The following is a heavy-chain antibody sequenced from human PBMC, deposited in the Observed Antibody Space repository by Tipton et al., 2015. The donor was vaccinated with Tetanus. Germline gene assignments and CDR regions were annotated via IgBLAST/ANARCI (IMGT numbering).Heavy chain of an antibody. Sequence: TLSLTCTVSGASINAGGYLWTWVRQHPGKGLEWIGNIYYTELTSYTPSLNSRVSISVDTSKNQFSLRLTSVTAADTAVYYCARGLPRGPFYFDYWGQGKQVSVSS. V-gene: IGHV4-31*03. CDR1: GASINAGGYL. CDR3: ARGLPRGPFYFDY. CDR2: IYYTELT. D-gene: IGHD3-10*01. J-gene: IGHJ4*02.